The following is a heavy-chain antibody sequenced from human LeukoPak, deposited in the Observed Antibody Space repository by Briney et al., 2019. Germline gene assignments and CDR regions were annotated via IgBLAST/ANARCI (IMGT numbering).Heavy chain of an antibody. Sequence: SETLSLTCTVSGGSISSYYRSWIRQPPGKGLEWIGYIYTSGSTNYNPSLKSRVTISVDTSKNQFSLKLSSVTAADTAVYYCARELELLGSAFDIWGEGTMVTLSS. CDR1: GGSISSYY. V-gene: IGHV4-4*09. J-gene: IGHJ3*02. CDR2: IYTSGST. CDR3: ARELELLGSAFDI. D-gene: IGHD1-7*01.